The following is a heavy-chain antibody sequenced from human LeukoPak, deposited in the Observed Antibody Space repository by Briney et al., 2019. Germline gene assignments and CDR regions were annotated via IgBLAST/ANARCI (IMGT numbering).Heavy chain of an antibody. CDR1: GFTFSSYW. Sequence: GGSLRLSCAASGFTFSSYWMTWVRQSPGKGLEWVSSIGGSGDNTYYAGSVKGRFAISRDNSKNTLYLQMNSLRAEDTAVYYCAKGTTVTSPVSRPIDSWGQGTLVTVSS. V-gene: IGHV3-23*01. CDR3: AKGTTVTSPVSRPIDS. D-gene: IGHD4-17*01. CDR2: IGGSGDNT. J-gene: IGHJ4*02.